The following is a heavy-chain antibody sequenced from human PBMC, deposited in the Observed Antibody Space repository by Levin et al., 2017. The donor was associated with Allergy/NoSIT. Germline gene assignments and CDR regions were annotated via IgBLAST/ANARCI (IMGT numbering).Heavy chain of an antibody. CDR1: GFTFSSYS. J-gene: IGHJ4*02. CDR3: ARDLGYCSGGSCYGFDY. Sequence: GESLKISCAASGFTFSSYSMNWVRQAPGKGLEWVSYISSSSSTIYYADSVKGRFTISRDNAKNSLYLQMNSLRDEDTAVYYCARDLGYCSGGSCYGFDYWGQGTLVTVSS. D-gene: IGHD2-15*01. CDR2: ISSSSSTI. V-gene: IGHV3-48*02.